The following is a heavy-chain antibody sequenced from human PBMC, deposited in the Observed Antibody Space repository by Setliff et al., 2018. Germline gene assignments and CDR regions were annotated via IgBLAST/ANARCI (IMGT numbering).Heavy chain of an antibody. V-gene: IGHV1-18*04. Sequence: RASVKVSCKASGYTFTSYYMHWVRQAPGQGLEWMGWISAYNGNTNYAQKLQGRVTMTTDTSTSTAYMELRSLRSDDTAVYYCARAPRLEWILPTFDYWGQGTPVTVSS. CDR2: ISAYNGNT. CDR3: ARAPRLEWILPTFDY. CDR1: GYTFTSYY. J-gene: IGHJ4*02. D-gene: IGHD3-3*01.